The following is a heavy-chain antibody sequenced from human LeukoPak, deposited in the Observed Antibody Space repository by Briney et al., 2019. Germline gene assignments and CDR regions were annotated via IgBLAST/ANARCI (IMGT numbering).Heavy chain of an antibody. V-gene: IGHV1-69*04. D-gene: IGHD3-10*01. CDR3: ARDLRRWFGEFTPPLASYFDY. Sequence: SVKVSCKASGGTFSSYAISWVRQAPGQGLEWMGRIIPILGIANYAQKFQGRVTITADKSTSTAYMELSSLRSEDTAVYYCARDLRRWFGEFTPPLASYFDYWGQGTLVTVSS. CDR2: IIPILGIA. J-gene: IGHJ4*02. CDR1: GGTFSSYA.